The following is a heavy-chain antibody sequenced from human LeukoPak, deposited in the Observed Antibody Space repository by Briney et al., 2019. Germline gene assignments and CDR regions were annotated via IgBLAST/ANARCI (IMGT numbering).Heavy chain of an antibody. V-gene: IGHV4-39*07. J-gene: IGHJ4*02. CDR1: GGSISSSSYY. D-gene: IGHD2-15*01. CDR2: IYYSGST. CDR3: ARDQGGGYFDY. Sequence: ETLSLTCTVSGGSISSSSYYWGWIRQPPGKGLEWIGSIYYSGSTYYNPSLKSRVTISIDTSKNQFSLKLSSVTAADTAVYYCARDQGGGYFDYWGQGTLVTVSS.